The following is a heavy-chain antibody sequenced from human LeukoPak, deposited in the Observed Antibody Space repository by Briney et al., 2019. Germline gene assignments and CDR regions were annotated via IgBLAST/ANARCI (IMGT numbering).Heavy chain of an antibody. Sequence: GGSLRLSCAASGFTFSSYAMSWVRQAPGKGLEWVSAISGSGGSTYYADSVKGRFTISRDNSKNTLYLQMNSLRADDTALYYCARGASVVPGIDNAFDIWGQGTMVTVSS. J-gene: IGHJ3*02. V-gene: IGHV3-23*01. CDR3: ARGASVVPGIDNAFDI. CDR1: GFTFSSYA. D-gene: IGHD6-19*01. CDR2: ISGSGGST.